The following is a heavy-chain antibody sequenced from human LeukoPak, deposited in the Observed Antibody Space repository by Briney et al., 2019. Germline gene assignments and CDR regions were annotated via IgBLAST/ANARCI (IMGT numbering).Heavy chain of an antibody. V-gene: IGHV3-9*01. CDR2: ISWNSGSI. J-gene: IGHJ1*01. D-gene: IGHD6-19*01. CDR1: GFTFNDYA. CDR3: AKDMYSSGSNGEGYLQH. Sequence: GGSLRLSCEASGFTFNDYAMHWVRQAPGKGLEWVSGISWNSGSIGYADSVKGRFTISRGNAKNSLYLHINRLRTEDTALYYCAKDMYSSGSNGEGYLQHWGQGTLVTVSS.